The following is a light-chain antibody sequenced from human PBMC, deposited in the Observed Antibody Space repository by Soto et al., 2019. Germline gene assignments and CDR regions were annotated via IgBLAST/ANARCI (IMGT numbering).Light chain of an antibody. CDR2: YDD. CDR3: AAWDDSLKGVV. J-gene: IGLJ2*01. CDR1: SSNIGNNA. V-gene: IGLV1-36*01. Sequence: QSALTQPPSLSEAPRQRVTISCSGSSSNIGNNAVSWYQQFPGKAPKLLIYYDDLLPSGVSDRFSGSKSGDSASLAISGLQSADEATYYCAAWDDSLKGVVFGGGTQLTVL.